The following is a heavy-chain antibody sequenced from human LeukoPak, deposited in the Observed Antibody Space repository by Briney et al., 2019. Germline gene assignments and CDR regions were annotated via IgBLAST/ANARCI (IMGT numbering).Heavy chain of an antibody. CDR2: IHSGANT. CDR1: GFTVSSNY. V-gene: IGHV3-53*01. CDR3: AKFLSYGWFDP. D-gene: IGHD3-3*01. Sequence: PGGSLRLSCAVSGFTVSSNYMTWVRQAPGKGLEWVSVIHSGANTYYADSVKGRFTISRDNSKNTLYLQMNSLRVEDTAVYYCAKFLSYGWFDPWGQGTLVTVSS. J-gene: IGHJ5*02.